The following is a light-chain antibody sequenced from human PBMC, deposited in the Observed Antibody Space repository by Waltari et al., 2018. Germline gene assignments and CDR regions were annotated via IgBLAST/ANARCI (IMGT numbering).Light chain of an antibody. CDR1: QSISSW. V-gene: IGKV1-5*03. J-gene: IGKJ1*01. Sequence: DIQMTQSPSTLSASVGDRVTITCRASQSISSWLAWYQQKPGKAPKRLIYKASSLESGVPSRFSGSGSGTEFTLTISSLQPDDFATFYCQQYYSYPWTFGQGTKVEIK. CDR3: QQYYSYPWT. CDR2: KAS.